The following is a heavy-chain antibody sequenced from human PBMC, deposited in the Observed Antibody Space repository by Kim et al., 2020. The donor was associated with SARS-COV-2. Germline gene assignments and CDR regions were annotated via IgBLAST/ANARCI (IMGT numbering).Heavy chain of an antibody. CDR2: IIPIFGTA. J-gene: IGHJ4*02. D-gene: IGHD3-10*01. CDR3: ARDKVVRGVSEFDY. Sequence: SVKVSCKASGGTFSSYAISWVRQAPGQGLEWMGGIIPIFGTANYAQKFQGRVTITADESTSTAYMELSSLRSEDTAVYYCARDKVVRGVSEFDYWGQGTLVTVSS. V-gene: IGHV1-69*13. CDR1: GGTFSSYA.